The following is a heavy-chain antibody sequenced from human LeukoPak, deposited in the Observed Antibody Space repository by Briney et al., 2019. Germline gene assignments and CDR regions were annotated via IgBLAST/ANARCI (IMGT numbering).Heavy chain of an antibody. CDR2: TKQDGSEK. Sequence: GGSLRRSCAASGFTFSSYWMSWVRQAPGQGLEWVANTKQDGSEKYYEDSVKGRFIISRDNAKNSLYLQMNSLRAEDTGVYYCARVRPLRDYWGQGTVVTVSS. V-gene: IGHV3-7*03. CDR3: ARVRPLRDY. J-gene: IGHJ4*02. CDR1: GFTFSSYW.